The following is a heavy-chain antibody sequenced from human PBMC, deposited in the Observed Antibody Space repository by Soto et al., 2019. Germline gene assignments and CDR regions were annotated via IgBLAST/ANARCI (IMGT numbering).Heavy chain of an antibody. V-gene: IGHV4-34*01. Sequence: SETLSLTCAVSGGSFSGYYWNWIRQSPGKGLEWIGEINHSGSTNYNPSLKSRVTISVDTSKNQFSLNLSSVTAADTAVYYCARRSSGTSRGRWFYPWGLGTLVTVSS. CDR2: INHSGST. J-gene: IGHJ5*02. CDR1: GGSFSGYY. CDR3: ARRSSGTSRGRWFYP. D-gene: IGHD1-26*01.